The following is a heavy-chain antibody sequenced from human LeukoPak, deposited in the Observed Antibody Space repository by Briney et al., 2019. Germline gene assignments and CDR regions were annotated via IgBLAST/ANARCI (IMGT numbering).Heavy chain of an antibody. D-gene: IGHD6-6*01. CDR1: GYTFTGYY. CDR3: ARGGIAYSSSSFDY. J-gene: IGHJ4*02. CDR2: SNPNNGGT. Sequence: ASVKVSCKASGYTFTGYYMHWVRQAPGQGLEWMGWSNPNNGGTIHAQKFQGRVTMTRDTSIGTAYMELSGLRSDDPAVYYCARGGIAYSSSSFDYWGQGTLVTVSS. V-gene: IGHV1-2*02.